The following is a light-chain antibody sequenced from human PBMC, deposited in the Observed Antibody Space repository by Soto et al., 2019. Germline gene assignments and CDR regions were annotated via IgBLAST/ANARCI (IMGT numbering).Light chain of an antibody. CDR3: QQFGRSPPYT. Sequence: IVLTQSPGTLSLSPGERATLSCRASESISSNYVAWYQQKPGQAPRLLIYGASSRATGIPDRFSGSGSGTDFTLTISRLEPEDVAVYYCQQFGRSPPYTFGQGTKLEIK. CDR2: GAS. CDR1: ESISSNY. V-gene: IGKV3-20*01. J-gene: IGKJ2*01.